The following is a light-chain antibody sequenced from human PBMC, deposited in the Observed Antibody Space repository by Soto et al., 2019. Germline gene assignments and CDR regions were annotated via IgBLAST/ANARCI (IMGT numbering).Light chain of an antibody. Sequence: DTVMTQSPATLSVSPGERATLSCRASQSVSSNLAWYQQKPGQAPRLLIYGASTRASGIPARFSGSGSGTEFTLTISSLQSKDFAVYYCQQYNNWPPYTFGQGTKLEIK. J-gene: IGKJ2*01. CDR2: GAS. CDR1: QSVSSN. CDR3: QQYNNWPPYT. V-gene: IGKV3-15*01.